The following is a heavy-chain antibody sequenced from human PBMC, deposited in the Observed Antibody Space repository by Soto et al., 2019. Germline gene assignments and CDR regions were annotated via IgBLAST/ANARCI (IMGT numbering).Heavy chain of an antibody. V-gene: IGHV4-39*01. CDR1: GGSISSSSYY. D-gene: IGHD3-22*01. CDR2: IYYSGST. Sequence: SETLSLTCTVSGGSISSSSYYWGWIRQPPGKGLEWIGSIYYSGSTYYNPSLKSRVTISVDTSKNQFSLKLSSVTAADTAVYYCARHRRDHPGPPRPGSRDSSGSNWLDPWGQGTLVTVSS. J-gene: IGHJ5*02. CDR3: ARHRRDHPGPPRPGSRDSSGSNWLDP.